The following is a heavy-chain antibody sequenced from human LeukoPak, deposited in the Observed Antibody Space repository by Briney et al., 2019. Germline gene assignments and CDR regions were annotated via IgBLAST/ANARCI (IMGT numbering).Heavy chain of an antibody. Sequence: GASVRVSFTASGYTFSAHHIHWVRQAPGQGHEWMGWILPDGRDTKYSQKFQDRMTLTTDTATNTAYMGLSRLIPDDTAVYYCSGRYGPGPVWGQGTLISASP. CDR1: GYTFSAHH. J-gene: IGHJ4*02. CDR2: ILPDGRDT. CDR3: SGRYGPGPV. V-gene: IGHV1-2*02. D-gene: IGHD3-10*01.